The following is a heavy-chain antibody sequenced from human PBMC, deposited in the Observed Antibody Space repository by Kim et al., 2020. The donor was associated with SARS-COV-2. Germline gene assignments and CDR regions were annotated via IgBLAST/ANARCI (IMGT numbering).Heavy chain of an antibody. CDR1: GYSFTSYW. J-gene: IGHJ6*02. CDR2: IDPSDSYT. Sequence: GESLKISCKGSGYSFTSYWISWVRQMPGKGLEWMGRIDPSDSYTNYSPSFQGHVTISADKSISTAYLQWSSLKASDTAMYYCARHTYYYDSSGYYYYYYYGMDVWGQGTTVTVSS. CDR3: ARHTYYYDSSGYYYYYYYGMDV. D-gene: IGHD3-22*01. V-gene: IGHV5-10-1*01.